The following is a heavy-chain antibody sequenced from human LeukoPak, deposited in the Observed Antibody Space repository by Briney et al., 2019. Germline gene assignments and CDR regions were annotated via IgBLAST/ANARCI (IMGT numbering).Heavy chain of an antibody. D-gene: IGHD5-24*01. V-gene: IGHV3-30-3*01. Sequence: GGSLRLSCAASRFTFSSYAMHWVRQAPGKGLEWVAVISYDGSNKYYADSVKGRFTISRDNSKNTLYLQMNSLRAEDTAVYYCARSWRREMAFDYWGQGALVTVSS. J-gene: IGHJ4*02. CDR3: ARSWRREMAFDY. CDR1: RFTFSSYA. CDR2: ISYDGSNK.